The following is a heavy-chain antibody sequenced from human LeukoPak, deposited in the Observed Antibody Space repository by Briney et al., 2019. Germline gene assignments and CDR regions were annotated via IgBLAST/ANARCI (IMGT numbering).Heavy chain of an antibody. D-gene: IGHD3-10*01. CDR3: AKAALWFGELSH. CDR1: GFTFSSYG. J-gene: IGHJ4*02. V-gene: IGHV3-30*18. Sequence: QPGRSLRLSCAASGFTFSSYGMHWVRQAPGKGLEWVAVISYDGSNKYYADSVKGRFTISRDNSKNTLCLQMNSLRAEDMAVYYCAKAALWFGELSHWGQGTLVTVSS. CDR2: ISYDGSNK.